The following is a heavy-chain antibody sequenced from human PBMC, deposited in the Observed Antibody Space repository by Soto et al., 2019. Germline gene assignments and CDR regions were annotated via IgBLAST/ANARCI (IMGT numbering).Heavy chain of an antibody. V-gene: IGHV3-66*01. CDR3: AARGVISFDY. Sequence: EVQLVESGGGLVQPGGSLRLSCAASGLTVSTKYMSWVRQAPGKGLEWVSLMYSGGTTSYADSVKGRFTISRDTSKNTQYLLMNSLRAEDTAVYYCAARGVISFDYWGQGTLVTVSS. D-gene: IGHD2-21*01. CDR1: GLTVSTKY. J-gene: IGHJ4*02. CDR2: MYSGGTT.